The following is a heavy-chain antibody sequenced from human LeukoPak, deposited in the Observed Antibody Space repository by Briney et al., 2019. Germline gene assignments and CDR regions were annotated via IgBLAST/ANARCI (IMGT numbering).Heavy chain of an antibody. CDR3: ARGTWFGELFEWGFDP. V-gene: IGHV6-1*01. Sequence: SQTLSLTCAISGDSVSGNSAAWNWIRQSPSRGLEWLGRTYYRSKWYNDYAVSVKSRITINPDTSKNQFTLQLNSVTPEDTAVYYCARGTWFGELFEWGFDPWGQGTLVTVSS. CDR1: GDSVSGNSAA. CDR2: TYYRSKWYN. D-gene: IGHD3-10*01. J-gene: IGHJ5*02.